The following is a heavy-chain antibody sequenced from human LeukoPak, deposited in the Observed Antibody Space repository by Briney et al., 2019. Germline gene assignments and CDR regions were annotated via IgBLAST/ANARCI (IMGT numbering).Heavy chain of an antibody. CDR2: ISSSGSTM. V-gene: IGHV3-48*03. CDR3: AREGLGILGY. J-gene: IGHJ4*02. D-gene: IGHD7-27*01. Sequence: PGGSLRLSCAASGFTLSTYEMNWVRQAPGKGLEWVSYISSSGSTMYYADSVKGRFTISRDNAKNSLYLEMNSLRGEDTALYYCAREGLGILGYWGQGTLVTVSS. CDR1: GFTLSTYE.